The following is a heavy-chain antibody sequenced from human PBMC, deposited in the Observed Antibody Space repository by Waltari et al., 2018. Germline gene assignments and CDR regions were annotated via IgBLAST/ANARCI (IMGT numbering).Heavy chain of an antibody. CDR3: ARVPFYCTNGVCYYYFDY. D-gene: IGHD2-8*01. V-gene: IGHV4-61*02. Sequence: QVQLQESGPGLVKPSQTLSLTCTVSGGSISSGSYYWSWIRQPAGKGLAWIGRIYTSGSTNYNPALKSRVTISVDTSKNQFSLKLSSVTAADTAVYYCARVPFYCTNGVCYYYFDYWGQGTLVTVSS. CDR2: IYTSGST. CDR1: GGSISSGSYY. J-gene: IGHJ4*02.